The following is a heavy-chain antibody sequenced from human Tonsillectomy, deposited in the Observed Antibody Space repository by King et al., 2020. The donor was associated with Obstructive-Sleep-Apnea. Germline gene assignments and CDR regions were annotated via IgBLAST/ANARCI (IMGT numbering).Heavy chain of an antibody. CDR2: IYYSGST. Sequence: VQLQESGPGLVKPSQTLSLTCTVSGASISSGDFYWSWIRQPPGKGLEWIGYIYYSGSTYYNLSLKSRVTISVDTSKNQFSLKLSSVTAADTAVYYCARDRFEGGSYGNLAMWGYWGQGTLVTVSS. D-gene: IGHD1-26*01. V-gene: IGHV4-30-4*01. CDR3: ARDRFEGGSYGNLAMWGY. J-gene: IGHJ4*02. CDR1: GASISSGDFY.